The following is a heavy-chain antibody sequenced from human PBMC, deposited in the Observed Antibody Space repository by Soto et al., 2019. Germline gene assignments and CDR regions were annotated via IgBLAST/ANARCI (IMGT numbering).Heavy chain of an antibody. V-gene: IGHV3-48*02. CDR3: ARLPKGSLVTA. Sequence: GGSLRLSCVASGFRFSDHSLTWVRQSPGKGLQWIAYISSSSDNIYYAESVRGRFTVSRDNAKNALFLEMNSLRDDDTATYYCARLPKGSLVTAWGQGTRVTVSS. D-gene: IGHD2-21*02. CDR1: GFRFSDHS. J-gene: IGHJ4*02. CDR2: ISSSSDNI.